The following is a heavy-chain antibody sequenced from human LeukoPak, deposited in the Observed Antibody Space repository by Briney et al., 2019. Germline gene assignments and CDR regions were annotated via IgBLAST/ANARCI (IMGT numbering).Heavy chain of an antibody. V-gene: IGHV3-21*01. CDR2: ISSSSTYI. D-gene: IGHD5-24*01. Sequence: PGGSLRLSCAASGFTFSSHSMNWARQPPAKGLEWVSAISSSSTYIYYADSVKSRFTISRDNAKNSLYLQMNSLRAQDTAVYYCARDRGGLEMATIRVWAFDIWGQGTMVTVSS. J-gene: IGHJ3*02. CDR1: GFTFSSHS. CDR3: ARDRGGLEMATIRVWAFDI.